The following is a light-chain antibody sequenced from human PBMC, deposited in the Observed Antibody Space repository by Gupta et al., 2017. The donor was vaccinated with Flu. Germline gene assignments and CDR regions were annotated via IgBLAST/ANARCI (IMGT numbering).Light chain of an antibody. CDR1: SGHSSEA. CDR3: QTWGTGIRV. J-gene: IGLJ2*01. Sequence: KITCTLGSGHSSEAIAWDMQQPEKGPRYLMKVNSDGSHNKGDGIPDRYSGSSSGAERDLIMASFQSEDEADYNCQTWGTGIRVFGGGTKLTVL. V-gene: IGLV4-69*01. CDR2: VNSDGSH.